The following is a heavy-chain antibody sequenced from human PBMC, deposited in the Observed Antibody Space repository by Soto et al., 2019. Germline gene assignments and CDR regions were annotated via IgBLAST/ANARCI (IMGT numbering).Heavy chain of an antibody. CDR2: ISAYNGNT. Sequence: ASVKVSCKASGYTFTSYGISWVRQAPGQGLEWMGWISAYNGNTNYAQKLQGRVTMTTDTSTSTAYMELRSLRSDDTAVYYCARGSEAYYYDSSGYYGPYYYGMDVWGQGTTVTVSS. D-gene: IGHD3-22*01. V-gene: IGHV1-18*01. CDR3: ARGSEAYYYDSSGYYGPYYYGMDV. CDR1: GYTFTSYG. J-gene: IGHJ6*02.